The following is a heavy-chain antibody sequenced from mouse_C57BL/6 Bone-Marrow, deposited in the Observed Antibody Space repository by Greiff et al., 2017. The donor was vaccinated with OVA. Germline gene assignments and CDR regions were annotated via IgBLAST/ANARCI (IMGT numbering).Heavy chain of an antibody. J-gene: IGHJ3*01. CDR1: GYTFTDYE. CDR2: IDPETGGT. Sequence: QVQLQQSGAELVRPGASVTLSCKASGYTFTDYEMHWVKQTPVHGLEWIGAIDPETGGTAYNQKFKGKAILTADKSSSTAYMELRSLTSEDSAVYYGTRRGIYYGNYAGFAYWGQGTLVTVSA. D-gene: IGHD2-1*01. CDR3: TRRGIYYGNYAGFAY. V-gene: IGHV1-15*01.